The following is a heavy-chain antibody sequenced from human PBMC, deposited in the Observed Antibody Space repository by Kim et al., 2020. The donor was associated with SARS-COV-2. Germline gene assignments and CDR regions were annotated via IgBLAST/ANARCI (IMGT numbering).Heavy chain of an antibody. V-gene: IGHV4-59*01. Sequence: PSLKSRVTISVDTSKNQFSLKLSSVTAADTAVYYCARDSDYDSSRYFDYWGQGTLVTVSS. CDR3: ARDSDYDSSRYFDY. D-gene: IGHD3-22*01. J-gene: IGHJ4*02.